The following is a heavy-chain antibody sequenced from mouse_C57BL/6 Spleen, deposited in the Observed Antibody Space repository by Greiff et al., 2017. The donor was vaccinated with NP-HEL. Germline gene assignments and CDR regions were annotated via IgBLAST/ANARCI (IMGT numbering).Heavy chain of an antibody. CDR2: IDPSDSYT. D-gene: IGHD3-2*02. CDR1: GYTFTSYW. J-gene: IGHJ1*03. Sequence: QVQLQQPGAELVMPGASVKLSCKASGYTFTSYWMHWVKQRPGQGLEWIGEIDPSDSYTNYNQKFKGKSTLTVDKSSSTAYMQLSSLTSEDSAVYFCARETAQAGYFDVWGTGTTVTVSS. V-gene: IGHV1-69*01. CDR3: ARETAQAGYFDV.